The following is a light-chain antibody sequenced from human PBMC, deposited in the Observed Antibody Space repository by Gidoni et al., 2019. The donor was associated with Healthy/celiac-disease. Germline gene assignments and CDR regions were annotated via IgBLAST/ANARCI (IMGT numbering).Light chain of an antibody. CDR2: EVS. Sequence: QPALTQPASVSGSPGQAITISCTGTSSDVGGYNYVSWYQQHPGKAPNLRIYEVSNRPSGVSNRCSGSKSGNTASLTISGLQAEDEADYYCSSYTSSSTEVFGGGTKLTVL. CDR1: SSDVGGYNY. CDR3: SSYTSSSTEV. J-gene: IGLJ3*02. V-gene: IGLV2-14*01.